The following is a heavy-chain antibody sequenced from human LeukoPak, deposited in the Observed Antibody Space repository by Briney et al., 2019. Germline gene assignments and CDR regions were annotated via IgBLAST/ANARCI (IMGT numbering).Heavy chain of an antibody. D-gene: IGHD3-10*01. CDR1: GASFSGYY. J-gene: IGHJ4*02. Sequence: EASETLSLTCAVYGASFSGYYWSWIRQPPGKGLEWLGEINHSGSTNYNPSLKSRVTISVDTSKNQLSLKLSSVTAADTAVYYCARRVVRGVRAFDYWGQGTLVTVS. CDR2: INHSGST. CDR3: ARRVVRGVRAFDY. V-gene: IGHV4-34*01.